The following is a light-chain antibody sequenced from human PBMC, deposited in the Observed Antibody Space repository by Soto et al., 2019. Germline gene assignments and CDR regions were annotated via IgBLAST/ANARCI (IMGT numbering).Light chain of an antibody. CDR2: AAS. V-gene: IGKV1-39*01. CDR1: QTITNY. J-gene: IGKJ1*01. CDR3: QQSYSSPWT. Sequence: DIQMTQSPSSLSESVGDRVTITCRASQTITNYLNWYQQKPGKAPKLLIYAASTLLSGVPSRFTGGGSGTDFTLTIDSLQPEDFATYFCQQSYSSPWTFGQGTKVEI.